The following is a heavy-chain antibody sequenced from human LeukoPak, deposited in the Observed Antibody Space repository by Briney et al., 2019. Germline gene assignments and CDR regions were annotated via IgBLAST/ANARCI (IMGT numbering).Heavy chain of an antibody. V-gene: IGHV4-59*08. D-gene: IGHD1-26*01. J-gene: IGHJ4*02. CDR3: ARQGSERGFDY. Sequence: SETLSLTCTVSGGSISSYYWSWIRQPPGKGLEWIGYIYYSGSTNYNPSLKSRVTISVDTSKNQFSLKLSSVTAADTAVYCCARQGSERGFDYWGQGILVTVSS. CDR2: IYYSGST. CDR1: GGSISSYY.